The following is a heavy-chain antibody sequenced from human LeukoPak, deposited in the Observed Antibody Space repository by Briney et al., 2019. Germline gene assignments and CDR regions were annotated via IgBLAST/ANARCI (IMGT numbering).Heavy chain of an antibody. D-gene: IGHD2-2*01. J-gene: IGHJ5*02. V-gene: IGHV1-2*02. CDR1: RYTFSGSY. CDR3: ATDMPKATFGP. Sequence: ASVKPSGNPARYTFSGSYMMGVREAPGQGLESMGWINATSGVTKYAEKFRGGVTMTRDTNINTAYMEMSRLRSDDTDVYYCATDMPKATFGPWGQGTLVTVSS. CDR2: INATSGVT.